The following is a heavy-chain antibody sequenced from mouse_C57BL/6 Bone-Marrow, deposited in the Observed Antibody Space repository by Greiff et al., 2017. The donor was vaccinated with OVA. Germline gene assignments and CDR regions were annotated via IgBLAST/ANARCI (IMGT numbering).Heavy chain of an antibody. D-gene: IGHD1-1*01. J-gene: IGHJ4*01. CDR2: IDPETGGT. CDR3: TRGGTTAMDY. V-gene: IGHV1-15*01. CDR1: GYTFTDYE. Sequence: VQLVESGAELVRPGASVTLSCKASGYTFTDYEMHWVKQTPVHGLEWIGAIDPETGGTAYNPKFTGKAILTADKSSSTAYMELRSLTSEDSAGYYCTRGGTTAMDYWGQGTSVTVSS.